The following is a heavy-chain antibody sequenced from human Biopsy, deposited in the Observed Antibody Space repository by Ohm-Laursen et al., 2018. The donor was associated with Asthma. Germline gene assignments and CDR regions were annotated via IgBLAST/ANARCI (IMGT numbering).Heavy chain of an antibody. CDR2: ISYDGSSI. CDR3: AREGVAGTHIED. Sequence: SSLRLSCAASRFTYEMHWVRKAPGRGLEWGAVISYDGSSIYYADSVQGRFTISRDNSKNTLSLQMSSLTAEDTAVYYCAREGVAGTHIEDWGQGTLVTVSS. CDR1: RFTYE. D-gene: IGHD6-19*01. J-gene: IGHJ4*02. V-gene: IGHV3-30-3*01.